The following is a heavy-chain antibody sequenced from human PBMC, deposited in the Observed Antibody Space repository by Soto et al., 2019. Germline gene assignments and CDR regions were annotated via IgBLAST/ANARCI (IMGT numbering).Heavy chain of an antibody. V-gene: IGHV1-46*01. CDR3: ATGLAMVRGVINNWLVP. J-gene: IGHJ5*02. CDR2: INPSGGST. D-gene: IGHD3-10*01. Sequence: ASVKVSCKASGYTFTSYYMHWVRQAPGQGLEWMGIINPSGGSTSYAQKFQGRVTMTRDTSTSTVYMELSSLRSEDTAVYYCATGLAMVRGVINNWLVPRGQGTLVTVSS. CDR1: GYTFTSYY.